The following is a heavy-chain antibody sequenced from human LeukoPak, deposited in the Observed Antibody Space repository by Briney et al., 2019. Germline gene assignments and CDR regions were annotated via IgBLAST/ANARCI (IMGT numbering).Heavy chain of an antibody. CDR3: ARDLDP. V-gene: IGHV3-48*04. CDR2: ISSSSSTI. J-gene: IGHJ5*02. Sequence: PGGSLRLSCAASGFTFSSYSMNWVRQAPGKGLEWVSYISSSSSTIYYADSVKGRFTISRDNAKNSLYLQMNSLRAEDTAVFYCARDLDPWGQGTLVTVSS. CDR1: GFTFSSYS.